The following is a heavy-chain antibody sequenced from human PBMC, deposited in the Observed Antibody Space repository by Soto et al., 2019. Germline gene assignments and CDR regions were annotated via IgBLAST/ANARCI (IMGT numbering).Heavy chain of an antibody. CDR1: GFTFSSYA. CDR3: AKDRLTIFGVVIIGYYYGMDV. J-gene: IGHJ6*02. D-gene: IGHD3-3*01. CDR2: ISYDGSKK. V-gene: IGHV3-30*18. Sequence: LRLSCAASGFTFSSYAMSWARQAPGKGLEWVAVISYDGSKKYHADSVKGRFTISRDNSKNTLYLQMNSLRAEDTAVYYCAKDRLTIFGVVIIGYYYGMDVWGQGTMVTVSS.